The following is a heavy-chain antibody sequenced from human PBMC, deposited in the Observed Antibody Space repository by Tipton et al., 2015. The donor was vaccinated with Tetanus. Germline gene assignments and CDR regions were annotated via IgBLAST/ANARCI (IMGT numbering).Heavy chain of an antibody. J-gene: IGHJ5*02. CDR2: ISSSGTTM. CDR3: VNFATS. CDR1: GFNFKTLG. Sequence: GSLRLSCAASGFNFKTLGINWVRQAPGKGLEWISYISSSGTTMYYADSVKGRFTISRDSAKNSLFLQMNSLRDEDTAVYYCVNFATSWGQGTLVTVSS. V-gene: IGHV3-48*02.